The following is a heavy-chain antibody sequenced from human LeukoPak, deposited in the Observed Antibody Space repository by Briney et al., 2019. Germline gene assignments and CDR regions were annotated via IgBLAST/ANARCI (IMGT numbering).Heavy chain of an antibody. CDR2: ISSSSSTI. Sequence: GWSLRLSCAASGFTFSSYSMNWVRQAPGKGLEWVSYISSSSSTIYYADSAKGRFTISRDNAKNSLYLQMNSLRDEDTAVYYCARVRVRGVIIMDYWGQGTLVTVSS. CDR3: ARVRVRGVIIMDY. D-gene: IGHD3-10*01. V-gene: IGHV3-48*02. J-gene: IGHJ4*02. CDR1: GFTFSSYS.